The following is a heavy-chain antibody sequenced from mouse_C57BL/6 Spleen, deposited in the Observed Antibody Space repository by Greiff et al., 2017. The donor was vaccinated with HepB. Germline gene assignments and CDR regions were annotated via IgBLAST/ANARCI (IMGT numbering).Heavy chain of an antibody. CDR2: ISSGSSTI. CDR1: GFTFSDYG. Sequence: EVKVVESGGGLVKPGGSLKLSCAASGFTFSDYGMHWVRQAPEKGLEWVAYISSGSSTIYYADTVKGRFTISRDNAKNTLFLQMTSLRSEDTAMYYCAREGITTVVVDYWGQGTTLTVSS. D-gene: IGHD1-1*01. CDR3: AREGITTVVVDY. J-gene: IGHJ2*01. V-gene: IGHV5-17*01.